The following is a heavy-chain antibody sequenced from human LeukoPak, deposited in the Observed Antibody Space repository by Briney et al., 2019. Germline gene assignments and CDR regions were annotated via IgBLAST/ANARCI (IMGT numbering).Heavy chain of an antibody. J-gene: IGHJ4*02. CDR3: ARRGDWLSGSYYNVLGY. CDR1: GGSISSYY. D-gene: IGHD3-10*01. V-gene: IGHV4-4*07. CDR2: IYTSGST. Sequence: PSETLSLTCTVSGGSISSYYWSWIRQPAGKGLEWIGRIYTSGSTNYNPSLKSRVTMSVDTSKNQFSLKLSSVTAADTAVYYCARRGDWLSGSYYNVLGYWGQGTLVTVSP.